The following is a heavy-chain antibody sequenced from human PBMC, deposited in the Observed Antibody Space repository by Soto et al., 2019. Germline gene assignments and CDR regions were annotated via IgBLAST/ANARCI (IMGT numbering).Heavy chain of an antibody. CDR2: IIPIFGTA. D-gene: IGHD4-17*01. Sequence: SVKVSCKASGGTFSSYAISWVRQAPGQGLEWMGGIIPIFGTANYAQKFQGRVTITADESTSTAYMELSSLRSEDTAVYYCARGRYGGNSWFYEIDYWGQGTLVTVSS. CDR3: ARGRYGGNSWFYEIDY. J-gene: IGHJ4*02. CDR1: GGTFSSYA. V-gene: IGHV1-69*13.